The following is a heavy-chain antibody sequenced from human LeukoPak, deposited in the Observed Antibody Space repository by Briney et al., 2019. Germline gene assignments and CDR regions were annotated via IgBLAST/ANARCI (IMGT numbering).Heavy chain of an antibody. Sequence: PSETLSLTCTVSGGSISSSSYYWGWIRQPPGKGLEWIGSIYYSGSTYYNPSLKSRVTISVDTSKNQFSLKLSSVTAADTAVYYCARDRVDSSGKDSPDAFDIWGQGTMVTVSS. V-gene: IGHV4-39*07. CDR1: GGSISSSSYY. J-gene: IGHJ3*02. D-gene: IGHD3-22*01. CDR2: IYYSGST. CDR3: ARDRVDSSGKDSPDAFDI.